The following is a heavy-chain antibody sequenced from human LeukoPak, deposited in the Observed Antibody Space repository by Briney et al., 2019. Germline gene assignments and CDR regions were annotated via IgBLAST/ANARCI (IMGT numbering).Heavy chain of an antibody. Sequence: GGSLRLSCAASGFTFDDYTMHWVRQAPGKGLEWVSLISWDGGSTYYADSVKGRFTISRDNSKNSLYLQMNSLRTEDTALYYCAKGLRIAVAGNRWEYFQHWGQGTLVTVSS. V-gene: IGHV3-43*01. CDR2: ISWDGGST. D-gene: IGHD6-19*01. J-gene: IGHJ1*01. CDR1: GFTFDDYT. CDR3: AKGLRIAVAGNRWEYFQH.